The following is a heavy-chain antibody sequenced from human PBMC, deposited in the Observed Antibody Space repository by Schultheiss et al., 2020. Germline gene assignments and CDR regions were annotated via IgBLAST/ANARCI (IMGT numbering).Heavy chain of an antibody. V-gene: IGHV3-48*03. CDR3: AREGSGYYTGMGYYYGMDV. CDR1: GFTFSSYE. Sequence: GGSLRLSCAASGFTFSSYEMNWVRQAPGKGLEWVSYISSSGSTIYYADSVKGRFTISRDNSKNTLYLQMNSLRAEDTAVYYCAREGSGYYTGMGYYYGMDVWGQGTTVTVSS. J-gene: IGHJ6*02. CDR2: ISSSGSTI. D-gene: IGHD3-3*01.